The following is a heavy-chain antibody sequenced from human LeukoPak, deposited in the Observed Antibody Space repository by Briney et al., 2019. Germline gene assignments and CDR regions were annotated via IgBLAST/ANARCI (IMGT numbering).Heavy chain of an antibody. Sequence: GGSLRPSCAASGFTFSSYAMTWVRQAPGKGLEWVSTFSSSGGSTYYADSAKGRFTISRDSSKNTLFLQMNSLRAEDTAVYYCAKYCSGGNCYSGLYWGQGTLVTVSS. D-gene: IGHD2-15*01. CDR3: AKYCSGGNCYSGLY. CDR1: GFTFSSYA. V-gene: IGHV3-23*01. J-gene: IGHJ4*02. CDR2: FSSSGGST.